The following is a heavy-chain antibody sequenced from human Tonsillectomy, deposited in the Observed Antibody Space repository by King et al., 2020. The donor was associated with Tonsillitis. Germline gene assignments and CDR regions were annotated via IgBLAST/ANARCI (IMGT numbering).Heavy chain of an antibody. CDR1: GGSISSYY. V-gene: IGHV4-59*01. J-gene: IGHJ4*02. CDR3: ARASGFSVVTLPSFDY. D-gene: IGHD3-22*01. Sequence: QLQESGPGLVKPSETLSLTCTVSGGSISSYYWSWVRQPPGKGLEWVGYIYYSGSTNYNPSLKSRVTIPVHTSKNQFSLKLSSVTAADTAVYYCARASGFSVVTLPSFDYWGQGTLVTVSS. CDR2: IYYSGST.